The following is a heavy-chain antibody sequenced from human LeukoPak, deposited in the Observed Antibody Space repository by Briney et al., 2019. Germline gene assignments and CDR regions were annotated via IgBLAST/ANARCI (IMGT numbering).Heavy chain of an antibody. CDR2: FDPEDGET. J-gene: IGHJ6*02. CDR1: GYTLTELS. Sequence: ASVTVSCKVSGYTLTELSMHWVRQAPGKGLEWMGGFDPEDGETIYAQKFQGRVTMTEDTSTDTAYMELSSLRSEDTAVYYCATPRHYYYGMDVWGQGTTVTVSS. V-gene: IGHV1-24*01. CDR3: ATPRHYYYGMDV.